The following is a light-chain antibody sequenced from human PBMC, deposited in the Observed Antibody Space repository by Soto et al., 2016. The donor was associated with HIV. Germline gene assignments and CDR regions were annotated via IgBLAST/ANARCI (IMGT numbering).Light chain of an antibody. CDR3: QAWDTSIAV. CDR1: KLGDKY. CDR2: QDN. V-gene: IGLV3-1*01. J-gene: IGLJ1*01. Sequence: SYDLTQPPSVSVSPGQTASITCSGDKLGDKYACWYQQKPGQSPVLVIYQDNRRPSGIPERFSGSNSGNTATLTISGTQAMDEADYYCQAWDTSIAVFGTGTKVTV.